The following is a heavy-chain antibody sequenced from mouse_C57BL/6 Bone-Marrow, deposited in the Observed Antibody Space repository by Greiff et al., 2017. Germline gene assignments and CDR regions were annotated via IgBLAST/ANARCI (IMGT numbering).Heavy chain of an antibody. CDR2: ISYDGSN. D-gene: IGHD2-4*01. J-gene: IGHJ2*01. Sequence: EVKLQESGPGLVKPSQSLSLTCSVTGYSITSGYYWNWIRQFPGNKLEWMGYISYDGSNNYNPSLKNRISITRDTSKNQFFLKLNSVTTEDTATYYCARGETTMITGRYFDYWGQGTTLTVSS. CDR3: ARGETTMITGRYFDY. CDR1: GYSITSGYY. V-gene: IGHV3-6*01.